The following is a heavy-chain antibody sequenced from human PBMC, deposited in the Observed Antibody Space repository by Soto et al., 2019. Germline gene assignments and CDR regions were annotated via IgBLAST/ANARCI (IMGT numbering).Heavy chain of an antibody. D-gene: IGHD3-3*01. CDR3: ATTRITIFGVVLIKYGMDV. CDR2: FNAEDGET. V-gene: IGHV1-3*01. Sequence: GASVKVSCKPSGYTFTSYAMHWVRQAPGQRLEWMGGFNAEDGETIYPQKFQGRVTITEDTSTDTAYMELSSLRSEDTAVYYCATTRITIFGVVLIKYGMDVWGQGTTVTVSS. J-gene: IGHJ6*02. CDR1: GYTFTSYA.